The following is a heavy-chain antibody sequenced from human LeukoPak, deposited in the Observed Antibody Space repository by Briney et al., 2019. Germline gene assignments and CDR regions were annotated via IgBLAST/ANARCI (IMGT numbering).Heavy chain of an antibody. CDR3: ARVSSDATLDY. CDR1: GYSISNGFY. J-gene: IGHJ4*02. D-gene: IGHD2-15*01. CDR2: IYTSGST. Sequence: SESLSLTCTVSGYSISNGFYWAWIRQPAGKGLEWIGRIYTSGSTNYNPSLKSRVTMSVDTSKNQFSLKLSSVTAADTAVYYCARVSSDATLDYWGQGTLVTVSS. V-gene: IGHV4-4*07.